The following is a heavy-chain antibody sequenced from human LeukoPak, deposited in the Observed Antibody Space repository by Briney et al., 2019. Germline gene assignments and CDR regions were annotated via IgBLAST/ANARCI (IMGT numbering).Heavy chain of an antibody. CDR2: INPSGGST. Sequence: ASVKVSCKAPGYTFTSYYMHWVRQAPGQGLEWTGIINPSGGSTSYAQKFQGRVTMTRDTSTSTVYMELSSLRSEDTAVYYCARMDTAMVHGFDYWGQGTLVTVSS. J-gene: IGHJ4*02. CDR1: GYTFTSYY. CDR3: ARMDTAMVHGFDY. V-gene: IGHV1-46*01. D-gene: IGHD5-18*01.